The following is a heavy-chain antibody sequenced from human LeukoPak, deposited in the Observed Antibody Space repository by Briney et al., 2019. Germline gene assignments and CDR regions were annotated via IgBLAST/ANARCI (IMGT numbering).Heavy chain of an antibody. V-gene: IGHV3-53*01. Sequence: PGGSLRLSCAASGFTFSSYWMHWVRQAPGKGLVWVSVIYSGGSTYYADSVKGRFTISRDNSKNTLYLQMNSLRAEDTAVYYCARDRFWGQGTLVTVSS. J-gene: IGHJ4*02. CDR2: IYSGGST. CDR1: GFTFSSYW. CDR3: ARDRF. D-gene: IGHD3-16*01.